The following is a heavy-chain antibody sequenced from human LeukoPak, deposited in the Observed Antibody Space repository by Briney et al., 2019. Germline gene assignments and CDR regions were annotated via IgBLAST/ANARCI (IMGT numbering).Heavy chain of an antibody. CDR2: IYYSGST. CDR3: ARHVFGSGWFPFDY. J-gene: IGHJ4*02. Sequence: PSETLSLTCTVSGGSISSSSYYWGWIRQPPGKGLEWIGSIYYSGSTYYNPSLKSRVTISVDTSKNQFYLKLSSVTAADTAVYYCARHVFGSGWFPFDYWGQGTLVTVSS. D-gene: IGHD6-19*01. CDR1: GGSISSSSYY. V-gene: IGHV4-39*01.